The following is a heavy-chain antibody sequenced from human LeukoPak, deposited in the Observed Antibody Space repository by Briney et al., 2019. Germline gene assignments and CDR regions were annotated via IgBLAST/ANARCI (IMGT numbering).Heavy chain of an antibody. D-gene: IGHD1-1*01. J-gene: IGHJ4*02. CDR2: IDHSGST. V-gene: IGHV4-34*01. CDR3: ARGIPGGTCDY. Sequence: SETLSLTCAVYGGSFSGYYWSWIRQPPGKGLEWIGEIDHSGSTYYSPSLKSRVTISVDRSKNQFSLKLSSVTAADTAVYYCARGIPGGTCDYWGQGTLVTVSS. CDR1: GGSFSGYY.